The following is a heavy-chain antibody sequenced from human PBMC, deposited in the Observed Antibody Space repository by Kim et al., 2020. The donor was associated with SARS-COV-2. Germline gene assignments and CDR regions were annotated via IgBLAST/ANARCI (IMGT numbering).Heavy chain of an antibody. CDR3: ARARTELLWFGELLSSVPKKKYYYYYGMDV. Sequence: SVKVSCKASGGTFSSYAISWVRQAPGQGLEWMGGIIPIFGTANYAQKFQGRVTITADESTSTAYMELSSLRSEDTAVYYCARARTELLWFGELLSSVPKKKYYYYYGMDVWGQGTTVTVSS. CDR1: GGTFSSYA. D-gene: IGHD3-10*01. J-gene: IGHJ6*02. V-gene: IGHV1-69*13. CDR2: IIPIFGTA.